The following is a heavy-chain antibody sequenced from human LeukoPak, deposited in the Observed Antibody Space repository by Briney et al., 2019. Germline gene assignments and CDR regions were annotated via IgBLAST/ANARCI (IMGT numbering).Heavy chain of an antibody. V-gene: IGHV1-18*04. CDR2: ISPYNGDT. CDR3: ARDSRAYTFPFDY. Sequence: ASVKVSCKASGYTFTGYYMHWVRQAPGQGLEWMGWISPYNGDTKYAQNVQGRLTLTTDTSTRTVYMELRSLRSDDTAVYYCARDSRAYTFPFDYWGQGTLVTVSS. J-gene: IGHJ4*02. D-gene: IGHD2/OR15-2a*01. CDR1: GYTFTGYY.